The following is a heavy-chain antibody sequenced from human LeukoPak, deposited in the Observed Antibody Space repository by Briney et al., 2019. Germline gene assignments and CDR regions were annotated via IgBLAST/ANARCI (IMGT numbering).Heavy chain of an antibody. Sequence: GASVKVSCQASGDTFTSYYMHWVRQAPGQGLEWMGIINPSGGSTSYAQKFQGRVTMTRDTSTSTVYMEPSSLRSEDTAVYYCAREGIVVVVAAANWFDPWGQGTLVTVSS. D-gene: IGHD2-15*01. CDR2: INPSGGST. J-gene: IGHJ5*02. CDR1: GDTFTSYY. CDR3: AREGIVVVVAAANWFDP. V-gene: IGHV1-46*01.